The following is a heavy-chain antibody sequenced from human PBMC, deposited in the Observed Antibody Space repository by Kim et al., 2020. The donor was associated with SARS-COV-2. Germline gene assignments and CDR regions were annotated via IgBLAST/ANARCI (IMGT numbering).Heavy chain of an antibody. D-gene: IGHD1-20*01. Sequence: AQKFQGRVTMTRDTSTSTVYMELSSLRSEDTAVYYCARGVNNWNDWGSGYWGQGTLVTVSS. J-gene: IGHJ4*02. V-gene: IGHV1-46*01. CDR3: ARGVNNWNDWGSGY.